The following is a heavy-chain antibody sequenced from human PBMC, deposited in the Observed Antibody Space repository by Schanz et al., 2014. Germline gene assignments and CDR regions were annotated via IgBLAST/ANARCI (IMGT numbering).Heavy chain of an antibody. CDR2: ISGSSRTI. D-gene: IGHD3-10*01. CDR1: GFGFSSYS. V-gene: IGHV3-48*01. Sequence: EVQLVESGGGLVQPGGSLRLSCAASGFGFSSYSMNWVRQAPGKGLEWVSYISGSSRTIYYADSMKGRFTVSRDNAENALYLQMNSLRAEDTAVYRCVSSGSYSSYAFWGQGTLVTVSS. J-gene: IGHJ4*02. CDR3: VSSGSYSSYAF.